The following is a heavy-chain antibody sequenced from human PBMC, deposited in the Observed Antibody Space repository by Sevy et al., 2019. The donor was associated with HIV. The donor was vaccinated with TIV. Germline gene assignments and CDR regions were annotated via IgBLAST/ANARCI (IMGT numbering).Heavy chain of an antibody. V-gene: IGHV4-30-2*01. CDR3: ARGHYYDSSGYYFGGFDY. CDR1: GGSISSGGYS. Sequence: SETLSLTCAVSGGSISSGGYSWSWIRQPPGKGLEWIGYIYHSWSTYYDPSLKSRVTISVDRSKNQFSLKLSSVTAADTAVYYCARGHYYDSSGYYFGGFDYWGQGTLVTVSS. J-gene: IGHJ4*02. CDR2: IYHSWST. D-gene: IGHD3-22*01.